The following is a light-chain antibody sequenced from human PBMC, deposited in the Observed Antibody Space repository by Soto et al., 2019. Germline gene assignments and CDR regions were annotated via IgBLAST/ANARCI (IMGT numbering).Light chain of an antibody. CDR1: SANIGTGYD. CDR3: QSYDSGLSTYV. V-gene: IGLV1-40*01. J-gene: IGLJ1*01. Sequence: QSVLTQPPSVSGAPGQRVTISCTGGSANIGTGYDVHWYQQVPGTAPKLLIYGNHNRPSGIPDRFSGSKSDTSASLAIAGLQAEDEADYYCQSYDSGLSTYVFGTGTQLTVL. CDR2: GNH.